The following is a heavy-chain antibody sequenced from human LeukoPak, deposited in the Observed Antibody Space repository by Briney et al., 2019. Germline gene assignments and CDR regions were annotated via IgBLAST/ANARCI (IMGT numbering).Heavy chain of an antibody. V-gene: IGHV3-7*01. CDR2: IKQDGSEK. D-gene: IGHD6-13*01. J-gene: IGHJ6*03. Sequence: PGGSLRLSCAASGFTFSSYEFNWVRQAPGKGLEWVANIKQDGSEKYYVDSVKGRFTISRDNAKNSLYLQMNSLRAEDTAVYYCARRSSWYLVGYYMDVWGKGTTVTVSS. CDR3: ARRSSWYLVGYYMDV. CDR1: GFTFSSYE.